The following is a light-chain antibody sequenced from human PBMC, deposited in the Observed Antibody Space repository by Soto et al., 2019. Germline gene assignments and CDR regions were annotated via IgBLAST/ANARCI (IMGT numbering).Light chain of an antibody. CDR2: AAS. J-gene: IGKJ2*01. Sequence: DIQMTQSPSSLSVSIGDRITITCRSSQSISVYLNWYQKKPGTPPKLLIYAASNLQSGVPSRFIGSGSGTDFTLTISSLQPEDFASYYCQQYNSYSYTFGQGTKLEIK. CDR1: QSISVY. CDR3: QQYNSYSYT. V-gene: IGKV1-39*01.